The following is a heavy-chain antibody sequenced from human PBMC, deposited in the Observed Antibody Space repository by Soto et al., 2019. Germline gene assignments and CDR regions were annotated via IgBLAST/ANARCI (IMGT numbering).Heavy chain of an antibody. CDR1: GVYISSSSYY. CDR3: ARVFSGSYSYWFDP. Sequence: PSETLSHTSPFSGVYISSSSYYWGWIRKPPGKGLEWIGSLFYSGSTYYNPSLQSRVTISVDTSKNQFSLKLSSVTAADTAVYYCARVFSGSYSYWFDPWGQGTLVTVSS. V-gene: IGHV4-39*07. CDR2: LFYSGST. D-gene: IGHD1-26*01. J-gene: IGHJ5*02.